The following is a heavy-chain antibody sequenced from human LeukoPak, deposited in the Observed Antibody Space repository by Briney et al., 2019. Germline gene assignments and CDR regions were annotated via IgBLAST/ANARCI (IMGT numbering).Heavy chain of an antibody. V-gene: IGHV3-23*01. CDR3: AKSTRWYMTEIDY. CDR1: GFTFSSYA. CDR2: ISGSGGST. Sequence: LPGGSLRLSCAASGFTFSSYAMSWVRQAPGKGLEWVSAISGSGGSTYYADSVKGRFTISRDNSKNTLYLQMNSLRAEDTAVYYCAKSTRWYMTEIDYWGQGTLVTVSS. J-gene: IGHJ4*02. D-gene: IGHD6-13*01.